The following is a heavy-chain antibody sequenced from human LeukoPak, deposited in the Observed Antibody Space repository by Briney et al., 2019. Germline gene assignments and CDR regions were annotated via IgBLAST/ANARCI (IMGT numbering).Heavy chain of an antibody. CDR1: GYTLTELS. CDR3: ARDSGSSYKRTKFDY. V-gene: IGHV1-24*01. D-gene: IGHD6-13*01. Sequence: ASVKVSCKVSGYTLTELSMHWVRQAPGKGLEWMGGFDPEDGETIYAQKFQGRVTMTEDTSTDTAYMELSSLRSEDTAVYYCARDSGSSYKRTKFDYWGQGTLVTVSS. J-gene: IGHJ4*02. CDR2: FDPEDGET.